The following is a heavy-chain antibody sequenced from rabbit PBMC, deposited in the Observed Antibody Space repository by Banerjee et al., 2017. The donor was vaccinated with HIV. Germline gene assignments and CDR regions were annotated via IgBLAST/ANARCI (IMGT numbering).Heavy chain of an antibody. CDR3: ARGLVAGVLDL. J-gene: IGHJ3*01. Sequence: QEQLVESGGGLVQPEGSLTLTCTASGFSFSSSYYMCWVRQAPGKGLEWIAFLYPIYGATDYASWVNGRFTVSLDNAQNTVFLQMTSLTAADTATYFCARGLVAGVLDLWGQGTLVTVS. V-gene: IGHV1S45*01. CDR2: LYPIYGAT. D-gene: IGHD3-3*01. CDR1: GFSFSSSYY.